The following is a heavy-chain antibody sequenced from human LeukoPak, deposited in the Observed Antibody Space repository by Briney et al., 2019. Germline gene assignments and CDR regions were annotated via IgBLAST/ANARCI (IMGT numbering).Heavy chain of an antibody. CDR1: GDSVSSNSAA. V-gene: IGHV6-1*01. CDR2: TYYRSKWYN. Sequence: SQTLSLTCAISGDSVSSNSAAWNWIRQSPSRGLEWLGMTYYRSKWYNDYAVSVESRITINLDTSKNQFSLQLRSVTAADTAVYYCARLYADSDQYSKGFDPWGQGTLVTVSS. D-gene: IGHD2/OR15-2a*01. CDR3: ARLYADSDQYSKGFDP. J-gene: IGHJ5*02.